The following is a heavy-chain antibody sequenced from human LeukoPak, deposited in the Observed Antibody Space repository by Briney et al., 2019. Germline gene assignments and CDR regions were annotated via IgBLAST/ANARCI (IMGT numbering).Heavy chain of an antibody. V-gene: IGHV4-38-2*02. CDR1: GFSISTGYS. CDR2: IYHHGNT. Sequence: SETVSLTCSVSGFSISTGYSWGWIRQPPGKGLEWIATIYHHGNTYFNPSLMSRAFISLDTSKNQFSLRLTSVTAADTAMYYCAREVESWFGDLLSHFDSWGQGTQVTVSS. CDR3: AREVESWFGDLLSHFDS. J-gene: IGHJ4*02. D-gene: IGHD3-10*01.